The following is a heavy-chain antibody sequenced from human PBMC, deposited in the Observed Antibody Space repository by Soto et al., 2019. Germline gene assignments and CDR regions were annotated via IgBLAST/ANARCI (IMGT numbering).Heavy chain of an antibody. CDR3: AKDLPRRAFDY. CDR1: GFTFSSYG. J-gene: IGHJ4*02. V-gene: IGHV3-30*18. Sequence: QVQLVESGGGVVQPGRSLRLSCAASGFTFSSYGMHWVRQAPGKGLAWVAVISYDGSNKYYADSVKGRFTISRDNSKNTLYLQMNSLRAEDTAVYYCAKDLPRRAFDYWGQGTLVTVSS. CDR2: ISYDGSNK.